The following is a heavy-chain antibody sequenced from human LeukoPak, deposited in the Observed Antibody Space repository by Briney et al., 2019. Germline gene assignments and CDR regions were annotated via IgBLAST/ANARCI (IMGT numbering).Heavy chain of an antibody. Sequence: QPGGSLRLSCAASGFTFSNYAMSWVRQAPGKGLEWVSAISGSGGNTYYADSVKGRFTISRDNSKNTLYLQMNSLRAEDTAVYYCAKDVSLFGVASYYFDYWGQGTLVTVSS. V-gene: IGHV3-23*01. D-gene: IGHD3-3*01. J-gene: IGHJ4*02. CDR1: GFTFSNYA. CDR2: ISGSGGNT. CDR3: AKDVSLFGVASYYFDY.